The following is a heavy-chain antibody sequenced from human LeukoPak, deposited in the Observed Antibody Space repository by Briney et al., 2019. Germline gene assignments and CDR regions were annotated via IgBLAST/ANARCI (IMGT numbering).Heavy chain of an antibody. Sequence: GGSLRLSCAASGFSVSSNYMSWVRQAPGKGLEWVSIIYANGATYYADSVKGRFIISRDNTQNALYLQMNSLKTEDTAVYYCTTDRWYSSSWYGDAFDIWGQGTMVTVSS. CDR2: IYANGAT. J-gene: IGHJ3*02. V-gene: IGHV3-66*01. D-gene: IGHD6-13*01. CDR1: GFSVSSNY. CDR3: TTDRWYSSSWYGDAFDI.